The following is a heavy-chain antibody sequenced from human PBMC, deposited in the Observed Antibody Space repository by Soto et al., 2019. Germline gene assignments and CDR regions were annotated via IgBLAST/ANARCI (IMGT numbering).Heavy chain of an antibody. CDR1: GGSISSYY. J-gene: IGHJ4*02. V-gene: IGHV4-59*01. CDR2: IYYSGST. Sequence: PSETLSLTCTVSGGSISSYYWSWIRQPPGKGLEWIGYIYYSGSTNYNPSLKSRVTISVDTSKNQFSLKLSSVTAADTAVYYCARTILEWLFNDWGQGTLVTVS. D-gene: IGHD3-3*01. CDR3: ARTILEWLFND.